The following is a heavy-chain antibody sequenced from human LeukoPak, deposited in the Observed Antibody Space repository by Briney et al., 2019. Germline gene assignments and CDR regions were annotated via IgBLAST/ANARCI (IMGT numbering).Heavy chain of an antibody. Sequence: PGGSLRLSCAASGFTFSSYEMNWVRQAPGKGLEWVSYISSSGSTIYYADSVKGRFTISRDNAKNSLYLQMNSLRAEDTAVYYCARGGWGVVAATKDYYYYYMDVWGKGTTVTISS. V-gene: IGHV3-48*03. D-gene: IGHD2-15*01. CDR1: GFTFSSYE. CDR3: ARGGWGVVAATKDYYYYYMDV. J-gene: IGHJ6*03. CDR2: ISSSGSTI.